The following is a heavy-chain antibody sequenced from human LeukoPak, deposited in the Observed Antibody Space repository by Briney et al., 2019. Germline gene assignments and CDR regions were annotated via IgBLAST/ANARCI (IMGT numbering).Heavy chain of an antibody. Sequence: GESLKISWKGSESSFTSYWIGWVRQMPGKGLEWMGIIYPGDSDTRYSPSFQGQVTISADKSISTAYLQWSSLKASDTAIYYCARRKAAAAATTAFDIWGQGTMVTVSS. D-gene: IGHD6-13*01. CDR2: IYPGDSDT. CDR3: ARRKAAAAATTAFDI. CDR1: ESSFTSYW. J-gene: IGHJ3*02. V-gene: IGHV5-51*01.